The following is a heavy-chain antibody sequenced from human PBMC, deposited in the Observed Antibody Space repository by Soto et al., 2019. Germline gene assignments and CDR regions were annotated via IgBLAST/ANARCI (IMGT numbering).Heavy chain of an antibody. CDR1: GFTFSSYD. CDR2: ISSDGST. D-gene: IGHD3-22*01. V-gene: IGHV3-64D*06. CDR3: VKPQEYYADLTNYYSV. Sequence: GGSLRLSCSASGFTFSSYDIHWVRQAPGKGLEYVSSISSDGSTYYAVSVKGRFTISRDNSRNTLYLRMSSLRAEDTAVYCCVKPQEYYADLTNYYSVWGQGTMVTVSA. J-gene: IGHJ1*01.